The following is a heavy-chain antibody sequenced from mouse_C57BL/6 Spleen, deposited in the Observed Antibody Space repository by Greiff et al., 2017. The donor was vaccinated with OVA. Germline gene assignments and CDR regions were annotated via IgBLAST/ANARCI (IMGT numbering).Heavy chain of an antibody. Sequence: DVMLVESGGGLVQPGGSLSLSCAASGFTFTDYYMSWVRQPPGKALEWLGFIRNKANGYTTEYSASVKGRFTISRDNSQSILYLQMNALRAEDSATYYCARLTTVVALYAMDYWGQGTSVTVSS. CDR1: GFTFTDYY. J-gene: IGHJ4*01. CDR3: ARLTTVVALYAMDY. D-gene: IGHD1-1*01. CDR2: IRNKANGYTT. V-gene: IGHV7-3*01.